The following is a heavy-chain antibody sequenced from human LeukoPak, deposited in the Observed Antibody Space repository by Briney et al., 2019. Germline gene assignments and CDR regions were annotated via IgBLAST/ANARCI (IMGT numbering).Heavy chain of an antibody. Sequence: GGSLRLSCSASGFTFSSYAMHWVRQAPGKGLEYVSAISSNGGSTYYADSVRGRFTISRDNSKNTLYLQMSSLRAEDTAVYYCVKGLRFLEWVNWYFDLWGRGTLVTVSS. CDR1: GFTFSSYA. CDR3: VKGLRFLEWVNWYFDL. J-gene: IGHJ2*01. V-gene: IGHV3-64D*09. CDR2: ISSNGGST. D-gene: IGHD3-3*01.